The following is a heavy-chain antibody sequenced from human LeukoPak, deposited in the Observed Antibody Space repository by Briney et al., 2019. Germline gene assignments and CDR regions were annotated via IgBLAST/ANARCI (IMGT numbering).Heavy chain of an antibody. J-gene: IGHJ4*02. V-gene: IGHV4-59*01. CDR2: IYYSGST. D-gene: IGHD5-24*01. CDR3: ARGRDGYSR. Sequence: PSETLSLTCTVSGGSISSYYWSWIRQPPGKGLEWIGYIYYSGSTNYNPSLKSRVTISVDTSKNQFSLKLSSVTAADTAVYYCARGRDGYSRWGQGTLVTVSS. CDR1: GGSISSYY.